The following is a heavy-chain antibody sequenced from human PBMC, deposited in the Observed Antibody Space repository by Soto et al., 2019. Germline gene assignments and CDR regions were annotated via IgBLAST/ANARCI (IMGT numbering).Heavy chain of an antibody. V-gene: IGHV5-51*01. CDR3: AIFCFRGKNYYDVYV. D-gene: IGHD3-3*01. CDR2: IYPGDSDT. J-gene: IGHJ6*02. Sequence: PGESLKISCKGSGYSFTTYWIGWVRQMPGKGLEWMGIIYPGDSDTRYSPSFQGQVTISADKSISTAYLQWSSLKASDTAMYYCAIFCFRGKNYYDVYVLSQRTTVTVSS. CDR1: GYSFTTYW.